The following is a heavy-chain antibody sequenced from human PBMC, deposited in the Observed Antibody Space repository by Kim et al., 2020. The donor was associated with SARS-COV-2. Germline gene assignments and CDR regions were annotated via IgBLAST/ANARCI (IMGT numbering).Heavy chain of an antibody. Sequence: ASVKVSCKASGYTFTSYGISWVRQAPGQGLEWMGWISAYNGNTNYAQKLQGRVTMTTDTSTSTAYMELRSLRSDDTAVYYCARVPTPYDILTGLHDPEAYNWFDPWGQGTLVTVSS. CDR2: ISAYNGNT. CDR1: GYTFTSYG. D-gene: IGHD3-9*01. V-gene: IGHV1-18*01. J-gene: IGHJ5*02. CDR3: ARVPTPYDILTGLHDPEAYNWFDP.